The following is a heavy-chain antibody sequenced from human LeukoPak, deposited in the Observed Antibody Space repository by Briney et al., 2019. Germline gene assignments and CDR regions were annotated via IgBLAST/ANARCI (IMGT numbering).Heavy chain of an antibody. V-gene: IGHV3-21*06. D-gene: IGHD1-26*01. J-gene: IGHJ4*02. CDR3: ARIEWEGPHPTLSY. CDR2: ISDSSSTM. Sequence: PGGSLRLSCAASGFTFSSYSMSWVRQAPGKGLEWVSSISDSSSTMHYADSVKGRFTISRDNDKNSLYLQMNSLRAEDTAVYYCARIEWEGPHPTLSYWGQGTLVTVS. CDR1: GFTFSSYS.